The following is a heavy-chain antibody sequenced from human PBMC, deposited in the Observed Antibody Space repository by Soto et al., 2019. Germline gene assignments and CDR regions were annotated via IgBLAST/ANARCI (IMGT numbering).Heavy chain of an antibody. Sequence: PGGSLRLSCAASGFTFTSYAMSWVRQAPGKGLEWVSAISGSGGSSYYADPVKGRFTISRDNSKNTLFLQMNSLRAEDTAIYYCAKGGSYYYDSSGYYANWGQGTLVTVSS. D-gene: IGHD3-22*01. J-gene: IGHJ4*02. CDR3: AKGGSYYYDSSGYYAN. V-gene: IGHV3-23*01. CDR1: GFTFTSYA. CDR2: ISGSGGSS.